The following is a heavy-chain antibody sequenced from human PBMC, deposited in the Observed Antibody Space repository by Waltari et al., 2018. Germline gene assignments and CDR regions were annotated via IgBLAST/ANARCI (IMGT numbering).Heavy chain of an antibody. Sequence: QVHLVESGGDVVQPGRSLRLSCAASGFIFSAYGLHWVRQAPGKGLEWVAFISYDGNTEHYTDSVKGRFTISRDNSKNALYLEMRNVRLQDTAVYFCARVVISGIAVAGALDPWGQGTLVTVSS. D-gene: IGHD6-19*01. V-gene: IGHV3-30*03. CDR2: ISYDGNTE. CDR3: ARVVISGIAVAGALDP. CDR1: GFIFSAYG. J-gene: IGHJ5*02.